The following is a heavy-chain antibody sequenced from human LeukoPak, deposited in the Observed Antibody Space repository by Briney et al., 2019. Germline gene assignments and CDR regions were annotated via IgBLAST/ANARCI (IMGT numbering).Heavy chain of an antibody. V-gene: IGHV4-59*01. CDR3: ARDLGSGWPYYGMDV. D-gene: IGHD6-19*01. Sequence: SETLSLTCTVSGGSISSYYWSCIRQPPAKGLEWIGYIYYSGSANYNPSLKSRVTISVDTSKNQFSLKLSSVTAADTAGYYCARDLGSGWPYYGMDVWGQGTTVTVSS. CDR2: IYYSGSA. J-gene: IGHJ6*02. CDR1: GGSISSYY.